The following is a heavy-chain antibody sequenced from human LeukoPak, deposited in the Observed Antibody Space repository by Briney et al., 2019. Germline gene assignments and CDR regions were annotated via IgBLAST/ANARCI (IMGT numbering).Heavy chain of an antibody. V-gene: IGHV3-21*01. CDR2: ISSSSSYI. J-gene: IGHJ4*02. CDR3: ARDARYDILTGYLY. CDR1: GFTFSSYS. D-gene: IGHD3-9*01. Sequence: SGGSLRLSCAASGFTFSSYSMNWVRQAPGKGLEWVSSISSSSSYIYYADSVKGRFTISRDNAKNSLYLQMNSLRAEDTAVYYCARDARYDILTGYLYWGQGTLVTVSS.